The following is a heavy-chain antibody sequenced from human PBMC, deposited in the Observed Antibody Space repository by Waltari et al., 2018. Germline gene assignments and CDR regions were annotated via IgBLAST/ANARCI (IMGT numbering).Heavy chain of an antibody. V-gene: IGHV3-30*18. CDR2: IWYDGSNK. CDR1: GFTFSSYG. CDR3: AKALGIGTAEASWYFDL. J-gene: IGHJ2*01. D-gene: IGHD7-27*01. Sequence: QVQLVESGGGVVQPGRSLRLSCAASGFTFSSYGMHWVRQAPGKGLEWVAVIWYDGSNKYYADSVKGRFTISRDNSKNTLYLQMNSLRAEDTAMYYCAKALGIGTAEASWYFDLWGRGTLVTVSS.